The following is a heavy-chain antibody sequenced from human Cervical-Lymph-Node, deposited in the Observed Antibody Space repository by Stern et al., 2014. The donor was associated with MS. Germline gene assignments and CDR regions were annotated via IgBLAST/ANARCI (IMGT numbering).Heavy chain of an antibody. D-gene: IGHD3-10*01. CDR1: GFSLSDVKMG. Sequence: QVTLKESGPVLVKPTETLTLTCTVSGFSLSDVKMGVSWIRQPPGKAPEWLSHIFSHGEKTYTTSFNSSRLVSKDTSKSQVVLTMTNLDPVDTGTYYCARIRRDVWFGESSEFYFDYWGQGILVTVSS. CDR3: ARIRRDVWFGESSEFYFDY. V-gene: IGHV2-26*01. J-gene: IGHJ4*02. CDR2: IFSHGEK.